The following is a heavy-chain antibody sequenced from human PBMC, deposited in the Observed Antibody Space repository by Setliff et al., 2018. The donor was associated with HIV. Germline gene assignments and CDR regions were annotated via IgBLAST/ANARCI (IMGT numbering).Heavy chain of an antibody. V-gene: IGHV3-30*02. Sequence: GSLRLSCAASGFIFSDYRMDWVRQAPGKGLEWVTFIRNDASNTYYADSVKGRFTISRDSSKNTLYLQMDSLRTEDTAVYYCAKTNGWYLIDYWGQGTLVTVSS. J-gene: IGHJ4*02. CDR1: GFIFSDYR. CDR2: IRNDASNT. D-gene: IGHD6-19*01. CDR3: AKTNGWYLIDY.